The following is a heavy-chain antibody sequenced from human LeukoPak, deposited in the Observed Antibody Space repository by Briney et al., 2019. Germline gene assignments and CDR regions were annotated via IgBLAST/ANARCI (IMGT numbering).Heavy chain of an antibody. CDR3: AGSPEDFDY. J-gene: IGHJ4*02. CDR2: ISYDGSNK. D-gene: IGHD6-25*01. V-gene: IGHV3-30*03. CDR1: GFTFSSYG. Sequence: QPGRSLRLSCAASGFTFSSYGMHWVRQAPGKGLGWVAVISYDGSNKYYADSVKGRFTISRDNSKNTLYLQMNSLRAEDTAVYYCAGSPEDFDYWGQGTLVTVSS.